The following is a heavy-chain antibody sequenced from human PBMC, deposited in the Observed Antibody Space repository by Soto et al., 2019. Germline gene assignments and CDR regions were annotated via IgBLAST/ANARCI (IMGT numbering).Heavy chain of an antibody. V-gene: IGHV3-48*02. CDR2: VSGSSTTI. D-gene: IGHD4-17*01. CDR1: GFTFSTYS. CDR3: ARAPPSTTVTYNWFDP. J-gene: IGHJ5*02. Sequence: EVQLVESGGGLVQPGGSLRLSCAASGFTFSTYSMNWVRQAPGKGPEWISYVSGSSTTIYYADSVKGRFTISRDNARNSLYRQMNSLRDEDTAVYDCARAPPSTTVTYNWFDPWGQGTLVTVSS.